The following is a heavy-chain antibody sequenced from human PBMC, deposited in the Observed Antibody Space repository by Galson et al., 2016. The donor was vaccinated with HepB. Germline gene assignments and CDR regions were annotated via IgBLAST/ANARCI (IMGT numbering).Heavy chain of an antibody. V-gene: IGHV4-39*01. CDR2: INYSGST. Sequence: ETLSLTCTVSGGSIRSPSYFWGWIRQPPGKGLEWIGNINYSGSTYYNPSLKNRVTISVDTSKNRFSLRLSSVTAADTAVYYCASGGYYFDYWGQGALVTVSS. J-gene: IGHJ4*02. D-gene: IGHD3-16*01. CDR1: GGSIRSPSYF. CDR3: ASGGYYFDY.